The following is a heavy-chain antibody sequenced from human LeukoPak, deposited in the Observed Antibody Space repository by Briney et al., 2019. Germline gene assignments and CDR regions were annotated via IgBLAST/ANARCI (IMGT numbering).Heavy chain of an antibody. CDR1: GFTFDDYA. CDR2: ITWNSGGI. D-gene: IGHD2-2*01. J-gene: IGHJ4*02. Sequence: GGSLRLSCAASGFTFDDYAMHWVRQAPGKGLEWVSGITWNSGGIGYADSVKGRFTISRDNAKNSLYLQMNSLRAEDTALYYCAKDACSSPSCSFDYWGQGTLVTVSS. CDR3: AKDACSSPSCSFDY. V-gene: IGHV3-9*01.